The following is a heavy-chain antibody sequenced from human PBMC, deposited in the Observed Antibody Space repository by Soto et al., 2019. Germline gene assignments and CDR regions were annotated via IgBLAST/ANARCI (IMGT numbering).Heavy chain of an antibody. CDR1: GFTFSSYA. J-gene: IGHJ6*02. V-gene: IGHV3-30-3*01. Sequence: PGGSLRLSCAASGFTFSSYAMHWVRQAPGKGLEWVAVISYDGSNKYYADSVKGRFTISRDNSKNTLYLQMNSLRAEDTAVYYCARSSEQIYYYYGMDVWGQGTTVTVSS. CDR2: ISYDGSNK. CDR3: ARSSEQIYYYYGMDV. D-gene: IGHD6-25*01.